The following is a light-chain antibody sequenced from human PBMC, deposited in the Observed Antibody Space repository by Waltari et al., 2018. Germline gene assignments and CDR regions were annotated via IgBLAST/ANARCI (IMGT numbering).Light chain of an antibody. CDR3: ALYMGSGIWV. Sequence: QTVVTQEPSLSVSPGGTVTLTCALTSGSISSTSYATWYQPTPGQPPRTLVYKINSRSSGVPDRFSGSMIGDKAALTITGAQADDECDYYCALYMGSGIWVFGGGTKLTVL. CDR2: KIN. V-gene: IGLV8-61*01. CDR1: SGSISSTSY. J-gene: IGLJ3*02.